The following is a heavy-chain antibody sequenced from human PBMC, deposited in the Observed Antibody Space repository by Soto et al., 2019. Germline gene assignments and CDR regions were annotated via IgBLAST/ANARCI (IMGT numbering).Heavy chain of an antibody. CDR3: ARQAVAEKLFDY. V-gene: IGHV4-39*01. D-gene: IGHD6-19*01. CDR1: GGSISSSSYY. CDR2: IYYSGST. Sequence: SETLSLTCTVSGGSISSSSYYWGWIRQPPGKGLEWIGSIYYSGSTYYNPSLKSRVTISVDTSKNQFSLKLSSVTAADTAVYYCARQAVAEKLFDYWGQGTLVTVSS. J-gene: IGHJ4*02.